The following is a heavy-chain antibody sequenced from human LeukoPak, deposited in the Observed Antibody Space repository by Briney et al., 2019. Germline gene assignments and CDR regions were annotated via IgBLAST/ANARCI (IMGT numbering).Heavy chain of an antibody. CDR1: GVNFDIFG. Sequence: GGSLRLSCAASGVNFDIFGMSWVRQVPGKGLGWVSGITWSGGSTGYADFVKGRFTISRDNAKRNLYLQMNSLRVEDTALYYCAMKFSGDYYYMDVWGKGTTVIVSS. CDR3: AMKFSGDYYYMDV. D-gene: IGHD3-10*01. CDR2: ITWSGGST. J-gene: IGHJ6*03. V-gene: IGHV3-20*04.